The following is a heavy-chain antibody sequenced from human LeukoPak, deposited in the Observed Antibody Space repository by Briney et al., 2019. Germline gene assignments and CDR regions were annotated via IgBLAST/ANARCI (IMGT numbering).Heavy chain of an antibody. Sequence: GGSLRLSCAASGFTFSSYSMKWVRQAPGKGLEWVSHITASGTAMFYADSVKGHFTISRDNAKNSLYLQMNSLRDEDTAVYYCASSGSYRFDYWGQGTLVTVSS. J-gene: IGHJ4*02. CDR2: ITASGTAM. CDR3: ASSGSYRFDY. V-gene: IGHV3-48*02. CDR1: GFTFSSYS. D-gene: IGHD1-26*01.